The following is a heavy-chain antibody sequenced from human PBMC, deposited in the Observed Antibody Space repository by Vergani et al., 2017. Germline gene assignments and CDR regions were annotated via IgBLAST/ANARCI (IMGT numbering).Heavy chain of an antibody. J-gene: IGHJ4*02. CDR3: ARGGLTVTTLLVD. Sequence: EVQLVESGGGLVKPGGSLRLSCAASGFTFSSYSMNWVRQAPGKGLEWVSFISSSSSYIYYADSVKGRFTISRDNSKNSLYLQMNSLRAEDTAVYYCARGGLTVTTLLVDWSQGTLVTVSS. CDR2: ISSSSSYI. CDR1: GFTFSSYS. D-gene: IGHD4-17*01. V-gene: IGHV3-21*01.